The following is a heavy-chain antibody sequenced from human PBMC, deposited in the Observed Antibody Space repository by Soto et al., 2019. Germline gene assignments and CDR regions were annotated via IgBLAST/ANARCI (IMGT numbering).Heavy chain of an antibody. CDR2: MNPNSGNT. Sequence: QVQLVQSGAEVKKPGASVKVSCKASGYTFTSYDINWVRQATGQGLEWMGWMNPNSGNTGYAQKVQGRVNMTRSTSRSTAYMELSSLRSEDTAVYYCARGRVYCSSTSWSGEGFDPWGQGTLVTVSS. V-gene: IGHV1-8*01. CDR1: GYTFTSYD. CDR3: ARGRVYCSSTSWSGEGFDP. D-gene: IGHD2-2*01. J-gene: IGHJ5*02.